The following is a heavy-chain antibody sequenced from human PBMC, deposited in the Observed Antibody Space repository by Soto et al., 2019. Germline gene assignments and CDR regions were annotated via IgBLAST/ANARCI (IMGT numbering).Heavy chain of an antibody. Sequence: QVQLQESGPGLVKPSETLSLTCTVSGGSISSYYWSWIRQPPGKGLEWIGYIYYSGSTNYNPSLKSRVTISVDTSKNQFSLKLSSVTAADTAVYYCARAGIAARLFWFDPWGQGTLVTVSS. CDR2: IYYSGST. D-gene: IGHD6-6*01. V-gene: IGHV4-59*01. CDR3: ARAGIAARLFWFDP. CDR1: GGSISSYY. J-gene: IGHJ5*02.